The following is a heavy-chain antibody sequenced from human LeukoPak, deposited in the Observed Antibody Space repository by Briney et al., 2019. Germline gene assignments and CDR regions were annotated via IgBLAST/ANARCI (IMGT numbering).Heavy chain of an antibody. CDR3: ARDRIIWFGESDDAFDI. CDR2: ISYDGSNK. V-gene: IGHV3-30-3*01. D-gene: IGHD3-10*01. J-gene: IGHJ3*02. CDR1: GFTFSSYA. Sequence: GGSLRLSCAASGFTFSSYAMHWVRQAPGKGLEWVAVISYDGSNKYYADSVKGRFTISRDNSKNTLYLQMNSLRAEDTAVYYCARDRIIWFGESDDAFDIWGQGTMVTVSS.